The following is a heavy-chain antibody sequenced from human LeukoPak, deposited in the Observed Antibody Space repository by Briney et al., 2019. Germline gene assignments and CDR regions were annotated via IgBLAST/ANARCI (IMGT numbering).Heavy chain of an antibody. CDR2: MNPNSGNT. Sequence: ASVKVSCKASGYTFTSYGISWVRQATGQGLEWMGWMNPNSGNTGYAQKFQGRVTITRNTSISTAYMELSSLRSEDTAVYYCARGRYYYDSSVFDYWGQGTLVTVSS. CDR3: ARGRYYYDSSVFDY. V-gene: IGHV1-8*03. J-gene: IGHJ4*02. CDR1: GYTFTSYG. D-gene: IGHD3-22*01.